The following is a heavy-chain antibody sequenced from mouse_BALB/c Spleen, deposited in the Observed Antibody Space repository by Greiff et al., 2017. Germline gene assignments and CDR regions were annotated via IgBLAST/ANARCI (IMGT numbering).Heavy chain of an antibody. D-gene: IGHD1-2*01. CDR2: INPSTGYT. V-gene: IGHV1-7*01. CDR1: GYTFTSYW. J-gene: IGHJ3*01. Sequence: VQLQQSGAELAKPGASVKMSCKASGYTFTSYWMHWVKQRPGQGLEWIGYINPSTGYTEYNQKFKDKATLTADKSSSTAYMQLSSLTSEDSAVYYCARGDYYGPWFAYWGQGTLVTVSA. CDR3: ARGDYYGPWFAY.